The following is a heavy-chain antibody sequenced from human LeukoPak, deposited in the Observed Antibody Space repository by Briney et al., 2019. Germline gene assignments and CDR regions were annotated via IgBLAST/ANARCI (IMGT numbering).Heavy chain of an antibody. D-gene: IGHD6-6*01. V-gene: IGHV3-33*01. CDR2: IWYDGSNK. CDR1: GFTFSSYG. Sequence: GRSLRLSCAASGFTFSSYGMHWVRQAPGKGLEWVAVIWYDGSNKYYADSVKGRFTISRDNSKNTLYLQMNSLRAEDTDVYYCARSWYSISSGLYGMDVWGQGTTVTVSS. CDR3: ARSWYSISSGLYGMDV. J-gene: IGHJ6*02.